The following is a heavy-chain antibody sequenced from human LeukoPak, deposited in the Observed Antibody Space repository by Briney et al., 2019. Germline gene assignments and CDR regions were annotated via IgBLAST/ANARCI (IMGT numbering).Heavy chain of an antibody. CDR2: ISSDGSII. J-gene: IGHJ4*02. CDR1: GFTFSSFW. D-gene: IGHD2-15*01. V-gene: IGHV3-74*01. Sequence: GSLRLSCAASGFTFSSFWLHWVRQVPGKGLVWVSRISSDGSIISYADSVKGRFTISRDNAKNTLYLEMNSLRDEDTAMYYCATVNVPATSYWGQGTLVTVSS. CDR3: ATVNVPATSY.